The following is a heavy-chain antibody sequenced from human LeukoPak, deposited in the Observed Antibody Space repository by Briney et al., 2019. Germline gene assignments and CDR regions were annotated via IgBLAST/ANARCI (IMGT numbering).Heavy chain of an antibody. CDR1: GGSISSGGYY. J-gene: IGHJ5*02. CDR2: IYYSGST. D-gene: IGHD2-21*02. V-gene: IGHV4-31*03. Sequence: SETLSLTCTVSGGSISSGGYYWSWIRQHPGKGLEWIGYIYYSGSTYYNPSLKSRVTISVDTSKNQFSLKLSSVTAADTAVYYCARGCGGDCSNNWFDPWGQGTLVTVSS. CDR3: ARGCGGDCSNNWFDP.